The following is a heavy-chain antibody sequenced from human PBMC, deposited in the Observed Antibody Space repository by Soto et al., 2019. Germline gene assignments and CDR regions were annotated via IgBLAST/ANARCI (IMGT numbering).Heavy chain of an antibody. V-gene: IGHV3-23*01. CDR2: ISGSGDRT. CDR1: GFAFSSYD. J-gene: IGHJ6*02. CDR3: ANRDTSMVTRYYYGMDV. Sequence: GGSLRLSCAASGFAFSSYDMIWVRQAPGKGLEWVSAISGSGDRTYYADSVRGRFTISRDNSKNTLYLQMNSLRAEDTAVYFCANRDTSMVTRYYYGMDVWGQGTTVTVSS. D-gene: IGHD5-18*01.